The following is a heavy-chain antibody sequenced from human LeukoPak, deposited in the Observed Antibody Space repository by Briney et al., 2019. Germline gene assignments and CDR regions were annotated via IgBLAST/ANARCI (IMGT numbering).Heavy chain of an antibody. Sequence: PSQTLSLTCTVSGGSISSSDYYWSWIRQPPGKGLEWIGYIYYSGSTSYNPSLKSRVTISVDTSKNQFSLKLSSVTAADTAVYYCARSMYNWIPQIWGQGTMVTVSS. CDR1: GGSISSSDYY. J-gene: IGHJ3*02. V-gene: IGHV4-30-4*01. D-gene: IGHD1-20*01. CDR2: IYYSGST. CDR3: ARSMYNWIPQI.